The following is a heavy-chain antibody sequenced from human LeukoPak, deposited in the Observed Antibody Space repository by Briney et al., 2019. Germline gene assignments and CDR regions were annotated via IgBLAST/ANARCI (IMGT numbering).Heavy chain of an antibody. D-gene: IGHD6-13*01. Sequence: GESLKISCQGSGYIFSNLWIGWVRQIPGKSLEWMGLINPGNSDTRYSPSFQGQVTFSADKSISTAYLQWSSLKASDTAMYYCARRGSSWGDFDYWGQGTLVTVSS. CDR3: ARRGSSWGDFDY. CDR2: INPGNSDT. CDR1: GYIFSNLW. V-gene: IGHV5-51*01. J-gene: IGHJ4*02.